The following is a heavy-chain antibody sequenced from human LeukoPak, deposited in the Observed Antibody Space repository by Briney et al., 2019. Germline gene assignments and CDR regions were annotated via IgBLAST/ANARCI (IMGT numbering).Heavy chain of an antibody. D-gene: IGHD6-13*01. J-gene: IGHJ4*02. V-gene: IGHV3-21*01. CDR1: GVTFSSYT. CDR2: INTSRYYI. Sequence: PGGALRHSCAASGVTFSSYTMNWVRQAPGKGVEWVSSINTSRYYIYYADSVKGRFTISRDKAKNSLFLQMNSLRAEDTAVYYCARDIARAGHLAFDYWGEGTLVTVSS. CDR3: ARDIARAGHLAFDY.